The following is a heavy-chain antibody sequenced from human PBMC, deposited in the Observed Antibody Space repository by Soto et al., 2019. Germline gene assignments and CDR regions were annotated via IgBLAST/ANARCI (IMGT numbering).Heavy chain of an antibody. CDR3: AHTWGLPFDY. D-gene: IGHD3-16*01. V-gene: IGHV2-5*01. Sequence: QITLKESGPTLVKPTQTLTLTCTYCGFSLRTTGVGVGWIRQPPGKALEWLGIIYWNDDTRYSPSLKSRFTLTSDISKSQVVLTMTNMDPVDTGTYYCAHTWGLPFDYWGQGTQVIVSS. CDR2: IYWNDDT. J-gene: IGHJ4*02. CDR1: GFSLRTTGVG.